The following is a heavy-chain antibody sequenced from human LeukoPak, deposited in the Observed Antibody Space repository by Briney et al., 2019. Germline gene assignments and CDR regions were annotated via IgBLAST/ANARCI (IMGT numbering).Heavy chain of an antibody. CDR3: ARDLSSLAPSFDN. Sequence: GGSLRLSCAGSGFTFSSYWMSWVRQAPGKGLEWVANINQDGSEKYYVDSVKGRFTISRDNAKNSLYLQMNSLRAEDTAVYYCARDLSSLAPSFDNWGQGTLVTVSS. CDR1: GFTFSSYW. V-gene: IGHV3-7*04. J-gene: IGHJ4*02. D-gene: IGHD6-19*01. CDR2: INQDGSEK.